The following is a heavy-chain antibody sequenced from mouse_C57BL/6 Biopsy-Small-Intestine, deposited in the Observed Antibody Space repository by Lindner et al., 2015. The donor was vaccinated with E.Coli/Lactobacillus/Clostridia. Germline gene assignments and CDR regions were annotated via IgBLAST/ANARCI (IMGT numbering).Heavy chain of an antibody. CDR2: ISSGSSTI. CDR3: TRRSLDGYFFDY. D-gene: IGHD2-3*01. J-gene: IGHJ2*01. CDR1: GFTFSDYG. V-gene: IGHV5-17*01. Sequence: EVQLQESGGGLVKPGGSLKLSCAASGFTFSDYGMHWVRQAPEKGLEWVAYISSGSSTIYYADTVKGRFTISRDNAKNTLFLQMTSLRSEDTAMYYCTRRSLDGYFFDYWGQGTILTVSS.